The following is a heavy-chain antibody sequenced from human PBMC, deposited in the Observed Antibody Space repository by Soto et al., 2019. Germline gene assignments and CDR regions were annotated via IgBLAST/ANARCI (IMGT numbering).Heavy chain of an antibody. CDR3: TTHDFWSGYYFISSVVDV. CDR2: IKSKTDGGTT. Sequence: GGSLRLSCAASGFTFSNAWMSWVRQAPGKGLEWVGRIKSKTDGGTTDYAAPVKGRFTISRDDSKNTLYLQMNSLKTEDTAVYYCTTHDFWSGYYFISSVVDVWGKGTTVTVSS. V-gene: IGHV3-15*01. CDR1: GFTFSNAW. J-gene: IGHJ6*04. D-gene: IGHD3-3*01.